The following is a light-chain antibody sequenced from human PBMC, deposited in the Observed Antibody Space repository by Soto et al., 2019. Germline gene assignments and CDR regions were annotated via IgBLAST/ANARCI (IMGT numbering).Light chain of an antibody. CDR1: RGVTNY. CDR2: SAS. CDR3: QQRSNWPPT. V-gene: IGKV3-11*01. Sequence: LTQSPGTLSLSPGERATLSCRASRGVTNYLAWYQHKPGQAPRLLISSASDRATGIPVRFSGSGSGTDFTLTISSLEPEDSVVYYCQQRSNWPPTFGQGTKVEIK. J-gene: IGKJ1*01.